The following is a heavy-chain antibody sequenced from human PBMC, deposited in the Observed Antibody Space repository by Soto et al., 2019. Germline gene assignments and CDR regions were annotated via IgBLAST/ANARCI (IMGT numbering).Heavy chain of an antibody. D-gene: IGHD5-18*01. Sequence: QVQLQQWGAGLLKPSETLSLTCAVYGGSFTGYYWTWIRQPPGKGLEWIGEIIHSGSTNCNPSLKSRVNISLYTSKNQFSLRLSSVTAADTAVYYCARASNKRGDSYGPDCWGQGTLVTVSS. CDR2: IIHSGST. CDR1: GGSFTGYY. CDR3: ARASNKRGDSYGPDC. J-gene: IGHJ4*02. V-gene: IGHV4-34*12.